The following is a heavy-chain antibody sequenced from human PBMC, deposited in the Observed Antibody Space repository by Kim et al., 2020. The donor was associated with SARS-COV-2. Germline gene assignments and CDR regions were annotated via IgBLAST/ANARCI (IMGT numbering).Heavy chain of an antibody. Sequence: GGSLRLSCAVSGLTFSTTDMHWVRQAPGKGLEWIAYISRSGSAIVYADSVKGRFTISRDEAKNSIFLQMNSLRDEDTAVYYCARERTAFDYWGQGTLVTVSS. CDR1: GLTFSTTD. D-gene: IGHD1-1*01. CDR3: ARERTAFDY. J-gene: IGHJ4*02. CDR2: ISRSGSAI. V-gene: IGHV3-48*02.